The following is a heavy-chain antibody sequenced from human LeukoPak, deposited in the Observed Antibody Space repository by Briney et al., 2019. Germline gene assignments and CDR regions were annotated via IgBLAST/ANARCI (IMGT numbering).Heavy chain of an antibody. J-gene: IGHJ6*03. CDR1: GFTFSSYG. V-gene: IGHV3-64*01. Sequence: PGGSLRLSCAASGFTFSSYGMSWVRQAPGKGLEYVSAISSNGGSTYYANSVKGRFTISRDNSKNTLYLQMGSLRAEDMAVYYCARANGYNPLYYYYYYMDVWGKGTTVTISS. CDR3: ARANGYNPLYYYYYYMDV. D-gene: IGHD5-24*01. CDR2: ISSNGGST.